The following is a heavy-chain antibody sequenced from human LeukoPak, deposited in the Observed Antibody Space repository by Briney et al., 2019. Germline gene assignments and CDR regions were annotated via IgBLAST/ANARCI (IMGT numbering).Heavy chain of an antibody. CDR2: IYTSGST. D-gene: IGHD2-21*02. Sequence: SETLSLTCTVSGDSISSYYWSWIRQPAAKGLEWIGRIYTSGSTNYNPSLKSRVTMSVDTTKNQFSLKLSSVTAADTAVYYCAGVSVGDFPRYGMDVWGQGTTVTVSS. CDR1: GDSISSYY. J-gene: IGHJ6*02. V-gene: IGHV4-4*07. CDR3: AGVSVGDFPRYGMDV.